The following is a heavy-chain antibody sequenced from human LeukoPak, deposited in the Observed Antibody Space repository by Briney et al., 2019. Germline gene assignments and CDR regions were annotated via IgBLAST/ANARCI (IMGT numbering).Heavy chain of an antibody. D-gene: IGHD6-19*01. CDR3: AKDRYSSGWYSDFDY. Sequence: GGSLRLSCAASGFTFSNYAMHWVRQAPGKGLKWVAVISDDGSNKYYGDSVKGRFTISRDNSKNTVYLQMNSLIAEDTAVYYCAKDRYSSGWYSDFDYWGQGTLVTVSS. CDR2: ISDDGSNK. CDR1: GFTFSNYA. J-gene: IGHJ4*02. V-gene: IGHV3-30*18.